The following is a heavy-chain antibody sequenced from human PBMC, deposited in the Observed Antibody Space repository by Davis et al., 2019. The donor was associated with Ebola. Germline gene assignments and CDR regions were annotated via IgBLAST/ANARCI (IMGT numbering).Heavy chain of an antibody. CDR2: ISSSSSTI. Sequence: GGSLRLSCAASGFTFSSYSMNWVRQAPGKGLEWVSYISSSSSTIYYADSVKGRFTISRDNAKNSLYLQMNSLRAEDTALYYCAKDSSGSLHVNWFDPWGQGTLVTVSS. CDR1: GFTFSSYS. D-gene: IGHD4-23*01. J-gene: IGHJ5*02. V-gene: IGHV3-48*04. CDR3: AKDSSGSLHVNWFDP.